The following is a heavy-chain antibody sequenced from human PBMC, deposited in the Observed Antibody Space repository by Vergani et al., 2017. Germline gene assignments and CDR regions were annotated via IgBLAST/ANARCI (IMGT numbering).Heavy chain of an antibody. J-gene: IGHJ6*03. CDR1: GGSFTSYH. CDR2: IDHTGRP. D-gene: IGHD4-11*01. CDR3: ARVNTETNGHLYYYYYMDV. V-gene: IGHV4-34*01. Sequence: QVQLQQWGGGLLKPSETLSLTCVVNGGSFTSYHWTWIRQSPGEGLEWVGDIDHTGRPDYNPSLKSRFTMSVDKSRNQFSLTLNYVTATDTAIYFCARVNTETNGHLYYYYYMDVWGQGTAVTVS.